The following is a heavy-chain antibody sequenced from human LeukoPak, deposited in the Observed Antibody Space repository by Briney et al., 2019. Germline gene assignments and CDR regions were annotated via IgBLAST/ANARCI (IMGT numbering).Heavy chain of an antibody. CDR2: INHSGST. CDR3: ARHGRNYPSGWFDP. J-gene: IGHJ5*02. CDR1: GGSFGGYY. V-gene: IGHV4-34*01. Sequence: SETLSLTCAVYGGSFGGYYWSWIRQPPGKGLEWIGEINHSGSTNYNPSLKSRVTISVDTSKNQFSLKLSSVTAADTAVYYCARHGRNYPSGWFDPWGQGTLVTVSS. D-gene: IGHD2-15*01.